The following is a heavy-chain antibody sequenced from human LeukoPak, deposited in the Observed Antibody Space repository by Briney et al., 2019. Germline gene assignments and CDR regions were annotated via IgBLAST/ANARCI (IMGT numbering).Heavy chain of an antibody. Sequence: GESLKISCKGSGYSFTSYWIGWVRQMPGKGLEWMGIIYPGDSDTRYSPSFQGQVTISADKSINNAYLQWSSLKASDTAMYYCARQGGSSSKGYYYYYMDVWGKGTTVTVSS. CDR2: IYPGDSDT. CDR1: GYSFTSYW. CDR3: ARQGGSSSKGYYYYYMDV. J-gene: IGHJ6*03. V-gene: IGHV5-51*01. D-gene: IGHD6-6*01.